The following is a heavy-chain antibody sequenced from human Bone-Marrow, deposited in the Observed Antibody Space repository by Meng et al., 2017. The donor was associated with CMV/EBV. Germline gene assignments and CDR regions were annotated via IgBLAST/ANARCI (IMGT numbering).Heavy chain of an antibody. D-gene: IGHD3-3*01. CDR2: IYPGDSDT. Sequence: KVSCKGSGYSFTSYWIGWVRQMPGKGLEWRGIIYPGDSDTRYSPSFQGQVTISADKSISTAYLQWSSLKAPDTAMYYCARRCSTIFGVVDDAFDIWGQGAMVTVSS. CDR3: ARRCSTIFGVVDDAFDI. J-gene: IGHJ3*02. CDR1: GYSFTSYW. V-gene: IGHV5-51*01.